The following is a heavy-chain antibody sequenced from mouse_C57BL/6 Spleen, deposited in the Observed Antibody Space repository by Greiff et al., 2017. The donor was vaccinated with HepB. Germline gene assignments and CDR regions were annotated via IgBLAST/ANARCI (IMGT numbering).Heavy chain of an antibody. CDR1: GYTFPSYW. Sequence: QVQLKESGAELAKPGASVKLSCKASGYTFPSYWMHWVNQRPGQGLEWIGYINPSSGYTKYNQKFKDKATLTADKSSSTAYMQLSSLTYEDSAVYYCAGYYYDYLDYWGQGTTLTVSS. CDR2: INPSSGYT. J-gene: IGHJ2*01. CDR3: AGYYYDYLDY. V-gene: IGHV1-7*01. D-gene: IGHD2-4*01.